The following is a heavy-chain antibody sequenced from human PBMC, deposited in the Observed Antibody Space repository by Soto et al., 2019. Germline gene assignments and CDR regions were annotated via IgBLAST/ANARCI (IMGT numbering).Heavy chain of an antibody. CDR1: GFTFSSYA. Sequence: EVQLLESGGGLVQPGGSLRLSCAASGFTFSSYAMSWVRQAPGKGLEWVSTISGSGDTTYYADSVKGRFTFSRDNSKNTLYLQMNSLRAEDTAVFYCARGYASGDYSKYYFAYWGQGTLATVSS. CDR2: ISGSGDTT. D-gene: IGHD3-22*01. CDR3: ARGYASGDYSKYYFAY. V-gene: IGHV3-23*01. J-gene: IGHJ4*02.